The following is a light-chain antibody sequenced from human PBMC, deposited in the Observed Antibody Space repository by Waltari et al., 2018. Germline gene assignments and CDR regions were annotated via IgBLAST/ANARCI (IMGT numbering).Light chain of an antibody. V-gene: IGLV1-40*01. CDR3: QSYDTSLGVV. CDR2: GFN. J-gene: IGLJ2*01. CDR1: WSNIGAGYD. Sequence: QSVLTQPPSVSGAPGQRVTISCTGSWSNIGAGYDVHWYQQLPGKAPTPLIYGFNTRPPGVPDRFFGSKSGTSASLAIPGRQPEDEADYYCQSYDTSLGVVFGGGTKLTVL.